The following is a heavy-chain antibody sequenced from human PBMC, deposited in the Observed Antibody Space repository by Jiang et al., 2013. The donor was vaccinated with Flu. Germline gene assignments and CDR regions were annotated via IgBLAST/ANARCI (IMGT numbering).Heavy chain of an antibody. D-gene: IGHD3-16*01. CDR2: IYYSGSS. J-gene: IGHJ4*02. V-gene: IGHV4-59*08. Sequence: YGPGLVKPSETLSLTCTVSGGSISSYYWSWIRQPPGKGLEWIGYIYYSGSSNYNPSLKSRVTISVDTSKNQFSLRLSSVTAADTAVYYCARLVTTGGETAKGSWYFDYWGQGTLVTVSS. CDR3: ARLVTTGGETAKGSWYFDY. CDR1: GGSISSYY.